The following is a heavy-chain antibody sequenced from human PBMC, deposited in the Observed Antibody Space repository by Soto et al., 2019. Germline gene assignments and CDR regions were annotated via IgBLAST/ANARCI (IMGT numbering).Heavy chain of an antibody. V-gene: IGHV3-7*03. CDR3: ARDPPGYCSTTNCYYYFDF. CDR2: IRQDGHEK. J-gene: IGHJ4*02. CDR1: GFTFTSYS. D-gene: IGHD2-2*01. Sequence: GGSLRLSCAVSGFTFTSYSMSWVRQAPGEGLEWVANIRQDGHEKYYVDSVRGRFTISRDNAQNSLYLQMDSLRAEDTAMYYCARDPPGYCSTTNCYYYFDFWGQGTLVTVSS.